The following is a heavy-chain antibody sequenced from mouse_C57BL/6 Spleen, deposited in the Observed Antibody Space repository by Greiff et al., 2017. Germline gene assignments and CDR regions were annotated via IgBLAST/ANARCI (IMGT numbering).Heavy chain of an antibody. V-gene: IGHV1-15*01. Sequence: QVQLQQSGAELVRPGASVTLSCKASGYTFTDYEMHWVKQTPVHGLEWIGAIDPETGGTAYNQKFKGKAILTADKSSSTAYMELRSLTSEDSAVYYWTRSYYGRDYYAMDYWGQGTSVTVSS. CDR2: IDPETGGT. J-gene: IGHJ4*01. CDR1: GYTFTDYE. CDR3: TRSYYGRDYYAMDY. D-gene: IGHD1-1*01.